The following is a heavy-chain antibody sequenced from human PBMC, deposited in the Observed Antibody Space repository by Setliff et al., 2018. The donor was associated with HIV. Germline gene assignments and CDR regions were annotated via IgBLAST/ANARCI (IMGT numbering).Heavy chain of an antibody. D-gene: IGHD3-10*01. CDR2: MNTDGSST. V-gene: IGHV3-74*01. J-gene: IGHJ6*02. CDR3: ARGVRGVVNGMDV. CDR1: GFTFSSYW. Sequence: PGGSLRLSCAASGFTFSSYWMHWVRQAPGKGLVWVFGMNTDGSSTRYADSVKGRFTISRDNAKNTLYLQMNSLRAEDTAVYYCARGVRGVVNGMDVWGQGTTVTVSS.